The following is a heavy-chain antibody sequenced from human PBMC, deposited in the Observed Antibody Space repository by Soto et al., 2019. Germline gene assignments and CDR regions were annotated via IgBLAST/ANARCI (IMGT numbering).Heavy chain of an antibody. D-gene: IGHD1-26*01. V-gene: IGHV1-3*01. J-gene: IGHJ6*02. CDR2: INPASGHT. CDR3: GRSVVGATGELLYNAMDV. Sequence: QVQLVQSGAEVKKPGASVKVSCKASGYTFTTYALHWVRQGPGQRPEWMGWINPASGHTKYSKKFQDRVTITRDTSASTGYMELSSLRSEDTAVYYCGRSVVGATGELLYNAMDVWGQGTTVTVSS. CDR1: GYTFTTYA.